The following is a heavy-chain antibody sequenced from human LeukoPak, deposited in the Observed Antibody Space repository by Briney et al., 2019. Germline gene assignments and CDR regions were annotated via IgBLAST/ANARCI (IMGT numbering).Heavy chain of an antibody. D-gene: IGHD2-15*01. V-gene: IGHV3-23*01. Sequence: AGSLSLSCAASGFTFSNFAMSWVRQAPGKGLEWVSTISGSGSSTYYADSVKGRFAISRDNSRNTLYLQMDSLSAEDSAVYYCAKDPRRGSADAFDIWGQGTRVTVSS. J-gene: IGHJ3*02. CDR2: ISGSGSST. CDR1: GFTFSNFA. CDR3: AKDPRRGSADAFDI.